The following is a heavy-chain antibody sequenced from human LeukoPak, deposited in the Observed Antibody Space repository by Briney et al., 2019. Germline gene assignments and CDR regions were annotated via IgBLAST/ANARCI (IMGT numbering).Heavy chain of an antibody. Sequence: GGSLRLSCAASGFTFSSYAMSWVRQAPGKGLEWVSAISGSGGSTYYADSVKGRFTISRDNSKNTLYLQMNSLRAEDTAVYYCVTPAEYSYEYYFDYWGQGTLVTVSS. CDR2: ISGSGGST. V-gene: IGHV3-23*01. CDR1: GFTFSSYA. CDR3: VTPAEYSYEYYFDY. J-gene: IGHJ4*02. D-gene: IGHD5-18*01.